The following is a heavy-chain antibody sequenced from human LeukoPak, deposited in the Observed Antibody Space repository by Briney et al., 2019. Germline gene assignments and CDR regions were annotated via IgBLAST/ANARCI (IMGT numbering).Heavy chain of an antibody. CDR3: ARVFLTYSGYDLNFFDA. Sequence: WGVLRLSCAASGFTFSNYSMTWVRQAPGKGLEWVSSISSLGSYTYYADSVKGRFTISRDNAANSLCLQMNSLRGDDTAVYYCARVFLTYSGYDLNFFDAWGQGALVTVSP. CDR2: ISSLGSYT. CDR1: GFTFSNYS. V-gene: IGHV3-21*01. D-gene: IGHD5-12*01. J-gene: IGHJ5*02.